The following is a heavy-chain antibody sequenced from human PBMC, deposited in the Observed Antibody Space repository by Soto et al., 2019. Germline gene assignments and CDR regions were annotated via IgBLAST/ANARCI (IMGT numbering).Heavy chain of an antibody. D-gene: IGHD2-8*01. J-gene: IGHJ4*02. CDR2: ISSSSSYT. CDR1: GFTFSSYS. V-gene: IGHV3-21*01. CDR3: AREDCTNGVCYTPL. Sequence: GGSLRLSCAASGFTFSSYSMNWVRQAPGKGLEWVSSISSSSSYTYYADSVKGRFTISRDNAKNSLYLQMNSLRAEDTAVYYCAREDCTNGVCYTPLWGQGTLVTVSS.